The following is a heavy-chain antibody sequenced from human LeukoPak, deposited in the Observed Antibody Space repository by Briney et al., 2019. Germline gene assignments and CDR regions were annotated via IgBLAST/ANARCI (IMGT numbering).Heavy chain of an antibody. Sequence: ASVKVSCKASGYTFTGYYMHWVRQAPGQGLEWMGWINPNSGGTNYAQKFQGRVTITADKSTSTAYMELSSLRSEDTAEYYCARGYSSGWFDYWGQGTLVTVSS. CDR3: ARGYSSGWFDY. V-gene: IGHV1-2*02. CDR1: GYTFTGYY. D-gene: IGHD6-19*01. J-gene: IGHJ4*02. CDR2: INPNSGGT.